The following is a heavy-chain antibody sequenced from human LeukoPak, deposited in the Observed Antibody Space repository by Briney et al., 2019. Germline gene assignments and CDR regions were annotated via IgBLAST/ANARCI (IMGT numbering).Heavy chain of an antibody. CDR1: GFTFSDYG. Sequence: GGSLRLSCAASGFTFSDYGMHWVRQAPGKGLEWVAFIRYDGSDKYYEDSVTGRFTISRDNSKNTLHLQMNSLRAVDTAVYYCAKDLIMITFGGPDYWGQGTLVSVSS. CDR2: IRYDGSDK. V-gene: IGHV3-30*02. D-gene: IGHD3-16*01. CDR3: AKDLIMITFGGPDY. J-gene: IGHJ4*02.